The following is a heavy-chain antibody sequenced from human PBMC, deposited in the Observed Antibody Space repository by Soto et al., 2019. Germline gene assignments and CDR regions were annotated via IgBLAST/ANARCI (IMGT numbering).Heavy chain of an antibody. CDR2: IIPIFGTV. D-gene: IGHD3-22*01. CDR3: SRGCHFDYYDSSGYYCDWLDP. Sequence: ASVKVSCRDSGGNFSSNAISWVGQDPGGELEWLGGIIPIFGTVNNARTSQGRVTITADKSTSTAYMELSSLRSEDTAVYYCSRGCHFDYYDSSGYYCDWLDPWGQGTMVTVSS. CDR1: GGNFSSNA. J-gene: IGHJ5*02. V-gene: IGHV1-69*06.